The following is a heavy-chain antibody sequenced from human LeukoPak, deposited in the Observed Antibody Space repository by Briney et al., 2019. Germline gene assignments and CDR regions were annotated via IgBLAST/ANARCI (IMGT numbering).Heavy chain of an antibody. Sequence: SETLSLTCTVSGGSIGSSNYYWGWIRQPPGKGLEWVGSIYYSGTTYYNPSLKSRVTISVDTSKNQFSLKLSSVTAADTAVYYCALRDGYTANDYWGQGTLVTVSS. J-gene: IGHJ4*02. CDR2: IYYSGTT. D-gene: IGHD5-24*01. V-gene: IGHV4-39*07. CDR3: ALRDGYTANDY. CDR1: GGSIGSSNYY.